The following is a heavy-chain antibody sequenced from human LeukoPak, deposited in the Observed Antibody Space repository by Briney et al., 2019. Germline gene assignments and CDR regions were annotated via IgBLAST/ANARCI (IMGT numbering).Heavy chain of an antibody. CDR3: AKDMRATYYYDSRGPFYYMDV. J-gene: IGHJ6*03. CDR1: GFSFSSYA. Sequence: TGGSLRLSCAASGFSFSSYAMHWVRQAPGKGLEWVSLISWDGGSTYYADSVKGRFTISRDNSKNSLYLQMNSLRAEDTALYYCAKDMRATYYYDSRGPFYYMDVWGKGTTVTVSS. V-gene: IGHV3-43D*03. CDR2: ISWDGGST. D-gene: IGHD3-22*01.